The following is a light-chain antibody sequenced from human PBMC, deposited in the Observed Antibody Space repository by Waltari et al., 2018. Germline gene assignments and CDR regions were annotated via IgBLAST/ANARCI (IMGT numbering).Light chain of an antibody. Sequence: EIVLTQSPATLSMSPGERATLSCRASQSVNKYLAWYQQRPGQAPSLLIYDASNRATGIPARFSGSGSGTEFTLTISSLEPEDFALYYCQHRGTWPLSFGPGTTV. CDR3: QHRGTWPLS. CDR2: DAS. V-gene: IGKV3-11*01. CDR1: QSVNKY. J-gene: IGKJ3*01.